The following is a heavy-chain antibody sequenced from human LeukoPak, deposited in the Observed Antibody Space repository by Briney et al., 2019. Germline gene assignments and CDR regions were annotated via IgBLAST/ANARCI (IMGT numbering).Heavy chain of an antibody. CDR1: GFTFSSYW. Sequence: PGGSLRLSCAASGFTFSSYWMHWVRQAPGKGLVWVSRINSDGSSTSYADSVKGRFTTSRDNAKNTLYLQMNSLRAEDTAVYYCASPNPATSSYYYVSSGDFDYWGQGTLVTVSS. D-gene: IGHD3-22*01. V-gene: IGHV3-74*01. J-gene: IGHJ4*02. CDR2: INSDGSST. CDR3: ASPNPATSSYYYVSSGDFDY.